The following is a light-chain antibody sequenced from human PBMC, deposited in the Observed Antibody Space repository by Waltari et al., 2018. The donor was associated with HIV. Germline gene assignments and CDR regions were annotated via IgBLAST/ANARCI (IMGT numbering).Light chain of an antibody. J-gene: IGLJ3*02. CDR2: NTD. CDR3: LLYMASGRV. V-gene: IGLV8-61*01. CDR1: SGLVSRAHY. Sequence: QTVVTQEPSFSVSPGGTITPTCGLRSGLVSRAHYPSWYQQTTGQPPRTLFYNTDTRSSGVPDRFSGSIVGNKAALTITGAQSEDESDYYCLLYMASGRVFGGGTRLTVL.